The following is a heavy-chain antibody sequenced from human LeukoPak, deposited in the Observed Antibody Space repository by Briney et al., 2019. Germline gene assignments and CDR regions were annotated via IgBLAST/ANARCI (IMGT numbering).Heavy chain of an antibody. CDR1: GFTFSSYG. CDR3: ARDSGYYDSSAVQPYYYMDF. V-gene: IGHV3-48*01. CDR2: IRSSSSMI. Sequence: GGSLRLSCAASGFTFSSYGMNWVRQAPGKGLEWVSYIRSSSSMIYYADSVKGRFTISRDNAKNSLYLQMNSLRAEDTAVYYCARDSGYYDSSAVQPYYYMDFWGKGTTVTVSS. J-gene: IGHJ6*03. D-gene: IGHD3-22*01.